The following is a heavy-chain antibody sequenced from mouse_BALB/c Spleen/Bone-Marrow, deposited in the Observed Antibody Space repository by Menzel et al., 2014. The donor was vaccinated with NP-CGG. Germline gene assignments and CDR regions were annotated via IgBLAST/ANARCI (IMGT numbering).Heavy chain of an antibody. D-gene: IGHD1-1*02. CDR2: ISTGGSYT. CDR1: GFTFSSYT. J-gene: IGHJ4*01. CDR3: TSDQIYGSYICAMDY. Sequence: EVKLVESGGGLVKPGGPLKLSCAASGFTFSSYTMPWVRQTPETRLEWVATISTGGSYTDYPNSVKGRFTIARDNAKITWYLEMSSLKYEDTEMYYCTSDQIYGSYICAMDYWGQGTPVTVSS. V-gene: IGHV5-6-4*01.